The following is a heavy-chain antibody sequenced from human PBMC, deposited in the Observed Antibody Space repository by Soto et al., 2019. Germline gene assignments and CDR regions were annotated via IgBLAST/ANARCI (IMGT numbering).Heavy chain of an antibody. D-gene: IGHD2-15*01. Sequence: GGSLRLSCAASGFTFSNAWMNWVRQAPGKGLEWVGRIKSKTDGGTTDYAAPVKGRFTISRDDSKNTLYLQMNSLKTEDTAVYYCTTDLGCSGGSCYSWYWGQGTLVTVSS. CDR1: GFTFSNAW. CDR2: IKSKTDGGTT. CDR3: TTDLGCSGGSCYSWY. J-gene: IGHJ4*02. V-gene: IGHV3-15*07.